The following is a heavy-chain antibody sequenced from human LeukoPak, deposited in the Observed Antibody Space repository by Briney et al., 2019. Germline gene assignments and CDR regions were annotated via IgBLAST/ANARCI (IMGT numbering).Heavy chain of an antibody. D-gene: IGHD3-10*01. J-gene: IGHJ4*02. V-gene: IGHV4-59*01. CDR3: ARVVTVRGVIDY. CDR1: GGXISSYW. CDR2: INYSGST. Sequence: SETLSLTCTVSGGXISSYWCSWIRQPPGKGLEWIGYINYSGSTNYNPSLESRVTISVDTSNNQFSLKLTSVTAADTAVYYCARVVTVRGVIDYWGQGTPVTVSS.